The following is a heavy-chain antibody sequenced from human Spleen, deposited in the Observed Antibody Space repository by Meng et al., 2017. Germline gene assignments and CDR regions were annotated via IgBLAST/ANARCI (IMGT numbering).Heavy chain of an antibody. D-gene: IGHD6-13*01. CDR3: AKYSSSWYYYYGMDV. J-gene: IGHJ6*02. CDR1: GFTFNSYT. V-gene: IGHV3-23*01. Sequence: GVLKISCAASGFTFNSYTMSWVRQAPGKGLAWVSTISGSGVSIYYADSVKGRFTISRDNSKNTLYLQMNSLRAEDTAVYYCAKYSSSWYYYYGMDVWGQGTTVTVSS. CDR2: ISGSGVSI.